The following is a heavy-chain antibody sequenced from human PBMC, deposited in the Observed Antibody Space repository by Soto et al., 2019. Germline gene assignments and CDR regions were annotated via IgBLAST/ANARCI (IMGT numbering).Heavy chain of an antibody. CDR1: GFTVSSYA. CDR3: AKEIRRIAAAGGFDY. V-gene: IGHV3-23*01. J-gene: IGHJ4*02. CDR2: ISGSGGST. D-gene: IGHD6-13*01. Sequence: PGGSLRLSCAASGFTVSSYAMSWVRQAPGKGLGWVSAISGSGGSTYYADSVKGRFTISRDNSKNTLYLQMNSLRAEDTAVYYSAKEIRRIAAAGGFDYWGQGTLVTVS.